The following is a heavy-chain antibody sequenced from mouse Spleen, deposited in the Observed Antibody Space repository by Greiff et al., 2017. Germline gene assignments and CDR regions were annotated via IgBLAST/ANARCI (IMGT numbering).Heavy chain of an antibody. CDR2: ISSGSSTI. CDR1: GFTFSDYG. V-gene: IGHV5-17*01. CDR3: ARDYDYASWFAY. D-gene: IGHD2-4*01. Sequence: EVQVVESGGGLVKPGGSLKLSCAASGFTFSDYGMHWVRQAPEKGLEWVAYISSGSSTIYYADTVKGRFTISRDNANNTLFLQRTSLRSEDTAMYYCARDYDYASWFAYWGQGTLVTVSA. J-gene: IGHJ3*01.